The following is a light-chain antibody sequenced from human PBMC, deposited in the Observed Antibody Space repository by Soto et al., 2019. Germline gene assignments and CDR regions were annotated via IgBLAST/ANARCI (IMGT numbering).Light chain of an antibody. Sequence: QSALTQPASVSGSPGQSITISCTGTSSDVGGYNLVSWYQQHPGKAPKFLIYEGSKRPSGVSNRFSGSKSVTSASLAITGLQAEDEADYYCQSYDSSLSGSVFGTGTKVTVL. CDR1: SSDVGGYNL. J-gene: IGLJ1*01. CDR2: EGS. V-gene: IGLV2-14*02. CDR3: QSYDSSLSGSV.